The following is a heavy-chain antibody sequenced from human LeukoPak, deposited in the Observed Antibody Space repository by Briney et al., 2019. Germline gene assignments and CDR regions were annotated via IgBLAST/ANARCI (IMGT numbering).Heavy chain of an antibody. CDR1: GGSISSYY. V-gene: IGHV4-59*13. CDR2: IYYSGST. D-gene: IGHD5-24*01. Sequence: PSETLSLTCTVSGGSISSYYWSWLRQPPGKGLEWIGYIYYSGSTNYNPSLKSRVTLSVDTSKNQFSLKLSSVTAADTAVYYCARGAMTTTSTFDYWGQGTLVTVSS. J-gene: IGHJ4*02. CDR3: ARGAMTTTSTFDY.